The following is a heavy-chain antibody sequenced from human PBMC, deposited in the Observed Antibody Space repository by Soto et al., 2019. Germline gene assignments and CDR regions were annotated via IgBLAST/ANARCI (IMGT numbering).Heavy chain of an antibody. CDR1: GGSISSGGYY. CDR2: MYHSGST. CDR3: ARVPDY. D-gene: IGHD2-2*01. J-gene: IGHJ4*02. V-gene: IGHV4-30-2*01. Sequence: SETLSLTCTVSGGSISSGGYYGSWIRQPPGKGLEWIGYMYHSGSTYYNPSLKSRVTISIDRSKNQFSLKLSSVTAADTAVYYCARVPDYWGQGILVTVSS.